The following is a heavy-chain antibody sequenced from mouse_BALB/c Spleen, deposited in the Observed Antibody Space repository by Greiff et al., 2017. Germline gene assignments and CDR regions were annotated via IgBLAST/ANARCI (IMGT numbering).Heavy chain of an antibody. V-gene: IGHV1-9*01. CDR2: ILPGSGST. D-gene: IGHD1-1*01. J-gene: IGHJ3*01. CDR1: GYTFSSYW. Sequence: VQVVESGAELMKPGASVKISCKATGYTFSSYWIEWVKQRPGHGLEWIGEILPGSGSTNYNEKFKGKATFTADTSSNTAYMQLSSLTSEDSAVYYCARWGVRSWFAYWGQGTLVTVSA. CDR3: ARWGVRSWFAY.